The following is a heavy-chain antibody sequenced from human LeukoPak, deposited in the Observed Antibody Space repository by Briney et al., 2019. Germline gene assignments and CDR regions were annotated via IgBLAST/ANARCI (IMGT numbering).Heavy chain of an antibody. J-gene: IGHJ4*02. Sequence: PSETLSLTCTVSGGSISSYYWSWIRQPPGKGLEWIGYIYYSGSTNYNPSLKSRVTISVDTSKNQFSLKLSSVTAADTAVYYCASSVTTVTTGFDYWGQGTLVTVSS. CDR2: IYYSGST. CDR1: GGSISSYY. V-gene: IGHV4-59*08. D-gene: IGHD4-17*01. CDR3: ASSVTTVTTGFDY.